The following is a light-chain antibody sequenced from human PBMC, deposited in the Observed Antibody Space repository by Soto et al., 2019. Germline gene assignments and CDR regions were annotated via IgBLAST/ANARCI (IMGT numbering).Light chain of an antibody. CDR3: PKYNHAPT. J-gene: IGKJ4*01. V-gene: IGKV1-27*01. Sequence: DIQLTQSPSSLSASVGDRVTITCRASQAISSYLAWYQQKPGKVPELLIYATSTLQSGAPSRFSGSGSGTDFTLTISSLQPEDVAIYSWPKYNHAPTVGGGTNVEIK. CDR1: QAISSY. CDR2: ATS.